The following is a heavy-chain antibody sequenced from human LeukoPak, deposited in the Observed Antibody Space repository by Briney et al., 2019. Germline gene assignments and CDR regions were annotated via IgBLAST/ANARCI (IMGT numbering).Heavy chain of an antibody. CDR1: GGSISSYY. V-gene: IGHV4-4*07. D-gene: IGHD3-22*01. CDR3: ATGTYYYDSSGYPLFDY. Sequence: SETLSLTCTVSGGSISSYYWSWIRQPAGKGLEWIGRIHTSGSTNYSPSLKSRVTISVDTSKNQFSLKLSSVTAADTAVYYCATGTYYYDSSGYPLFDYWGQGTLVTVSS. J-gene: IGHJ4*02. CDR2: IHTSGST.